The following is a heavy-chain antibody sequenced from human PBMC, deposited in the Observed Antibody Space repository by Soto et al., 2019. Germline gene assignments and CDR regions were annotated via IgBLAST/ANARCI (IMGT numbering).Heavy chain of an antibody. CDR2: INPNSGGT. CDR3: AKTRSVFRPSLGYFDY. J-gene: IGHJ4*02. CDR1: GFTFTGHY. D-gene: IGHD3-10*01. Sequence: QVQLEQSGAEVKKPGASVKVSCKASGFTFTGHYIHWVRQAPGQGLEWMGWINPNSGGTSYAQKVQGKVTRTRATSITTAYMEVSRLRSADTAVYYCAKTRSVFRPSLGYFDYWGQGTLVTVSS. V-gene: IGHV1-2*02.